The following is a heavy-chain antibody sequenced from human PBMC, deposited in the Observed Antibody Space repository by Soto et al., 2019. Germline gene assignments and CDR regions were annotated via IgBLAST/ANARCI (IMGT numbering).Heavy chain of an antibody. CDR1: GFPFSSYG. Sequence: GGSLRLSCAASGFPFSSYGMHWVRQAPGKGLEWVAVISYDGSNKYYADSVKGRFTISRDNSKNTLYLQMNSLRAEDTAVYYCAKDLRVGFGGPYYYYGMDVWGQGTTVTVSS. V-gene: IGHV3-30*18. CDR3: AKDLRVGFGGPYYYYGMDV. CDR2: ISYDGSNK. D-gene: IGHD3-10*01. J-gene: IGHJ6*02.